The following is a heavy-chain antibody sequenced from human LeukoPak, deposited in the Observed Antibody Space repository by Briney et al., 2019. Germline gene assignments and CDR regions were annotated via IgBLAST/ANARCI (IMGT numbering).Heavy chain of an antibody. CDR1: GFTFSNYW. CDR2: IKQDGSEK. J-gene: IGHJ4*02. Sequence: GGSLRLSCAASGFTFSNYWMSWVRQAPGKGLEWVANIKQDGSEKYYVNSVRGRFTISRDNAKNSLYLQMNSLRAEDTAIYFCAREDDWNYEDYWGQGTLVTVSS. D-gene: IGHD1-7*01. V-gene: IGHV3-7*01. CDR3: AREDDWNYEDY.